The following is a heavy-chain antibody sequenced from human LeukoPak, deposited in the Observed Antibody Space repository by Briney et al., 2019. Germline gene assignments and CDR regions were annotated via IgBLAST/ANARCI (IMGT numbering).Heavy chain of an antibody. J-gene: IGHJ4*02. CDR3: ARRANNGSPRI. CDR1: GGSLSGYY. Sequence: SETLSPTCAVSGGSLSGYYWNWIRQPPGKGLEWIGESNHIGDTNYRASVKNRINILVDTSKNQVTLSLTSVTAADTAVYYCARRANNGSPRIWGQGTRVTVSS. CDR2: SNHIGDT. D-gene: IGHD1-26*01. V-gene: IGHV4-34*01.